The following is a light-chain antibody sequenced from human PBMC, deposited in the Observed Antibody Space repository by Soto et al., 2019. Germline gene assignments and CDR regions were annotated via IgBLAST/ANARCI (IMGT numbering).Light chain of an antibody. J-gene: IGLJ1*01. V-gene: IGLV1-44*01. CDR3: VAWDDSLSGYV. CDR2: SNN. CDR1: SSNIGGNA. Sequence: QSVLTQPPSASGTPGQRVTISCSGSSSNIGGNAVDWYQQLPGTTPKLLIYSNNQRPSRVPDRFSGSKSGTSASLAISGLQSEDEADYYCVAWDDSLSGYVFGTGTKLTVL.